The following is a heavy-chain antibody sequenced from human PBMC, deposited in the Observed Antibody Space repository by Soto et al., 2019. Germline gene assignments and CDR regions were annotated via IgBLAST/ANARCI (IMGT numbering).Heavy chain of an antibody. CDR1: GGTFSSYT. J-gene: IGHJ6*02. Sequence: GASVKVSCKASGGTFSSYTISWVRQAPGQGLEWMGRIIPILGIANYAQKFQGRVTITADKSTSTAYMELSSLRSEDTAVYYCARFAPEYYGSGTLRAGMDVWGQGTTVTVSS. V-gene: IGHV1-69*02. D-gene: IGHD3-10*01. CDR2: IIPILGIA. CDR3: ARFAPEYYGSGTLRAGMDV.